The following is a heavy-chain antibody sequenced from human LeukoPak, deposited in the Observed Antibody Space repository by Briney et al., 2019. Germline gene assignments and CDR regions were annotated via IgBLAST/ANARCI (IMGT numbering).Heavy chain of an antibody. V-gene: IGHV4-59*01. J-gene: IGHJ4*02. CDR1: GGSISSYY. Sequence: PSETLSLTCTVSGGSISSYYGSWIRQPPGKGLEWIGYIYYSGSTNYNPSLKSRVTISVDTSKNQFSLKLSSVTAADTAVYYCAGKIAAAGLLYDYWGQGTLVTVSS. CDR2: IYYSGST. CDR3: AGKIAAAGLLYDY. D-gene: IGHD6-13*01.